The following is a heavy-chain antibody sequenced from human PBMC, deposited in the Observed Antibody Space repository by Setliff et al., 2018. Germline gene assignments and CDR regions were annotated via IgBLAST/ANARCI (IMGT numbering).Heavy chain of an antibody. V-gene: IGHV1-3*01. CDR3: ARGRRGNYDFWSGYSNWFAP. D-gene: IGHD3-3*01. J-gene: IGHJ5*02. Sequence: ASVKVSCKASGYTFSSYSMHWLRQAPGQRLEWMGWINAANENTQYSKKFQGRLTITRDTSANTAYMELSSLRSEDTAVYYCARGRRGNYDFWSGYSNWFAPWGQGTLVTVSS. CDR1: GYTFSSYS. CDR2: INAANENT.